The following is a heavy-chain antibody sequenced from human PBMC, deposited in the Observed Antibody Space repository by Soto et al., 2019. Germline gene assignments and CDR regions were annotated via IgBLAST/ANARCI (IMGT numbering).Heavy chain of an antibody. Sequence: GGSLRLSCAASGFTFSDHYMDWVRQAPGKGLEWVGRTRNKVNSYTTEYAASVKGRFTISRDESKNSLYLQMNNLKTEDTAVYYCARVVSPGYYVDYWGQGTLVNVSS. V-gene: IGHV3-72*01. J-gene: IGHJ4*02. CDR1: GFTFSDHY. D-gene: IGHD1-26*01. CDR2: TRNKVNSYTT. CDR3: ARVVSPGYYVDY.